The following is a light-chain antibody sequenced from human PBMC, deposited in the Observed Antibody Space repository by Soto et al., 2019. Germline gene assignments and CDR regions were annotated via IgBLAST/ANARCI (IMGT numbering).Light chain of an antibody. V-gene: IGLV2-14*01. CDR1: SNDVGNYIY. Sequence: QSVLTQPASVSGSPGQSITISCTGTSNDVGNYIYVSWYQHHPGKAPKLMIYDVRNRPSGVSNRFSGSKSGNTASLTISGLQAEDEADYYCSSYTSSSTPFVFGTGTKLTVL. J-gene: IGLJ1*01. CDR3: SSYTSSSTPFV. CDR2: DVR.